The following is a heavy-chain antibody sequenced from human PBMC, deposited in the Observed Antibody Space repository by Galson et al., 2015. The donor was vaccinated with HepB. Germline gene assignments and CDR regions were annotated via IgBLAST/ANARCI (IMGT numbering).Heavy chain of an antibody. J-gene: IGHJ5*02. CDR3: ARAQRGYSYGWDWFDP. V-gene: IGHV3-13*01. Sequence: SLRLSCAASGFTFSSYDMHWVRQATGKGLEWVSAIGTAGDTYYPGSVKGRFTISRENAKNSLYLQMNSLRAGDTAVYYCARAQRGYSYGWDWFDPWAQGTLVTVSS. CDR2: IGTAGDT. CDR1: GFTFSSYD. D-gene: IGHD5-18*01.